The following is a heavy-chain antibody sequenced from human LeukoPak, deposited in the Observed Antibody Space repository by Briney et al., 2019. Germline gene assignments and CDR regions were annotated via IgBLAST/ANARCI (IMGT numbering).Heavy chain of an antibody. V-gene: IGHV4-39*07. CDR2: IYYSGST. D-gene: IGHD6-13*01. Sequence: SETLSLTCTVSGGSISSSSYYWGWIRQPPGKGLEWIGSIYYSGSTYYNPSLKSRVTISVDTSKNQFSLKLSSVTAADTAVYYCARGTVAANLRYFDLWGRGTLVTVSS. CDR1: GGSISSSSYY. CDR3: ARGTVAANLRYFDL. J-gene: IGHJ2*01.